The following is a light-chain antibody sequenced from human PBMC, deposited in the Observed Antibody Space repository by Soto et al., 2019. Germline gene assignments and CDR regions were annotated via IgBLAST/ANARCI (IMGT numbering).Light chain of an antibody. CDR2: GNT. CDR3: QSYDRSLSVI. J-gene: IGLJ2*01. V-gene: IGLV1-40*01. CDR1: RSNIGAGYD. Sequence: QSVLTQPPSVSGAPGQRVTISCTGTRSNIGAGYDVHWYQQLPGTVPKLLIYGNTNRPSGVPDRFSGSKSGTSASLAITGLQAEDEADYYCQSYDRSLSVIFGGGTQLTVL.